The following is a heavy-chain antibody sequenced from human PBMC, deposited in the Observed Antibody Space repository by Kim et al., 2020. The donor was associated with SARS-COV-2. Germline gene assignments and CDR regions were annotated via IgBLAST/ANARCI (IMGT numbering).Heavy chain of an antibody. V-gene: IGHV3-53*01. CDR2: IYSGGST. CDR1: GFTVSSNY. Sequence: GGSLRLSCAASGFTVSSNYMSWVRQAPGKGLEWVSVIYSGGSTYYADSVKGPFTISRDNSKNTLYLQMNSLRAEDTAVYYCARDLGDYGMDVWGQGTTVTVSS. D-gene: IGHD3-16*01. J-gene: IGHJ6*02. CDR3: ARDLGDYGMDV.